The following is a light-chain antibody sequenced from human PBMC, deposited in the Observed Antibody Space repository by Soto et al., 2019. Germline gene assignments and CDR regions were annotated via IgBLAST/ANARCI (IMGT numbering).Light chain of an antibody. Sequence: QSALTQPPYASGSPGQSVTISCTGTSSDVGGYNYVSWYQQHPGKAHTLMIYEVSKRPSGVPDRFSGSKSGNTASLTVSGLQDEDDADYDCSSYAGSNYLVFGGWTKVTVL. CDR3: SSYAGSNYLV. J-gene: IGLJ3*02. CDR1: SSDVGGYNY. V-gene: IGLV2-8*01. CDR2: EVS.